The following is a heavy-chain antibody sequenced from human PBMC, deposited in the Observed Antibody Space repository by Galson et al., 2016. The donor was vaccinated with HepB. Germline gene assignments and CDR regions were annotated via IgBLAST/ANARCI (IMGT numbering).Heavy chain of an antibody. CDR1: DDSISSSSYY. CDR2: INHSGST. J-gene: IGHJ4*02. V-gene: IGHV4-39*07. D-gene: IGHD6-19*01. CDR3: ARTVPGKKLDY. Sequence: SETLSLTCTVSDDSISSSSYYWGWIRQPPGKGLEWIGEINHSGSTNYNPSLKSRVTISVDTSKNQFSLKLNSVTAADTAVYYCARTVPGKKLDYWGQGTLVTVSS.